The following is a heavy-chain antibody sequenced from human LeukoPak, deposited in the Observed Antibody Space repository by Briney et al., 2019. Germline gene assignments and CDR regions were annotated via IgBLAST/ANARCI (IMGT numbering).Heavy chain of an antibody. CDR3: ARQNHAWEDAFDI. V-gene: IGHV4-31*03. J-gene: IGHJ3*02. D-gene: IGHD1-26*01. Sequence: SQTLSLTCTVSGGSISSGGYYWSWIRQHPGKGLEWIGYIYYSGSTNYNPSLKSRVTISVDTSKNQFSLKLSSVTAADTAVYYCARQNHAWEDAFDIWGQGTMVTVSS. CDR1: GGSISSGGYY. CDR2: IYYSGST.